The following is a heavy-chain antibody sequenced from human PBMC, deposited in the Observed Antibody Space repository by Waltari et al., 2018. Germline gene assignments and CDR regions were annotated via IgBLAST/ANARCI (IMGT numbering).Heavy chain of an antibody. CDR1: GASFSGYY. D-gene: IGHD6-19*01. Sequence: QVQLQQWGAGLLKPSETLSLTCAVYGASFSGYYWTWIRQPPDKGLEWVGEINHSSGSTNYNPSLKSRLTILIDTSKNQFSLKLSSVIAADTAVYYCAIGYSGGWYGVWGQGTLVTVSS. V-gene: IGHV4-34*02. CDR2: INHSSGST. J-gene: IGHJ4*02. CDR3: AIGYSGGWYGV.